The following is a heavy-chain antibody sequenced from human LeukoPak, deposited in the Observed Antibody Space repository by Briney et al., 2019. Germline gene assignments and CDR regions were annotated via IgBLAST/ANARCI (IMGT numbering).Heavy chain of an antibody. CDR2: INHSGST. D-gene: IGHD6-13*01. V-gene: IGHV4-34*01. CDR1: GGSFSGYY. Sequence: SETLSHTCAVYGGSFSGYYWSWIRPPPGKGLEWIGEINHSGSTNYNPSLKSRVAISVDTSKNQFSLKLSSVTAADTAVYYCARGEMAAAGQTNNWFDPWGQGTLVTVSS. J-gene: IGHJ5*02. CDR3: ARGEMAAAGQTNNWFDP.